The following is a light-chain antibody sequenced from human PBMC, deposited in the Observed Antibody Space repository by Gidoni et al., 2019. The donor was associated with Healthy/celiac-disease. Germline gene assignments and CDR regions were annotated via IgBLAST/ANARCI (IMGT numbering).Light chain of an antibody. CDR1: NSNIGSNT. V-gene: IGLV1-44*01. Sequence: QSVLTQPPSASGTPGQRVPISCSGSNSNIGSNTVNWYQQLPGTAPRLVIYSDDQRPSGVPDRFSGSKSGTSASLAISGLHFEDEADYYCVAWDDSLNGPVFGGGTKLTVL. CDR2: SDD. CDR3: VAWDDSLNGPV. J-gene: IGLJ3*02.